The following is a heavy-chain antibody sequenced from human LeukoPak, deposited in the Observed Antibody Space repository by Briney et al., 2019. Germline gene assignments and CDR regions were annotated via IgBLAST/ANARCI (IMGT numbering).Heavy chain of an antibody. CDR1: GYTFTRYD. CDR3: ARRGPVSVITEFDY. J-gene: IGHJ4*02. D-gene: IGHD3-22*01. Sequence: GASVKVSCKASGYTFTRYDINWVRQATGQGLEWMGWVNLKSGNTGYAQKFQGRVTITRDTSISTAYMELSSLRSEDTAVYYCARRGPVSVITEFDYWGQGTLVTVSS. CDR2: VNLKSGNT. V-gene: IGHV1-8*03.